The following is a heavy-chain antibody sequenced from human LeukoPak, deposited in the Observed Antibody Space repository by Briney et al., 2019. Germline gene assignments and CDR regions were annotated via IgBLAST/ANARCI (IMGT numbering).Heavy chain of an antibody. CDR3: ARHFLYDILTGYYYGMDV. CDR1: GFTFSSYS. CDR2: ISSSSSTI. Sequence: HPGGSLRLSCAASGFTFSSYSMNWVRQAPGKGLEWVSYISSSSSTIYCADSVKGRFTISRDNAKNSLYLQMNSLRDEDTAVYYCARHFLYDILTGYYYGMDVWGQGTTVTVSS. D-gene: IGHD3-9*01. J-gene: IGHJ6*02. V-gene: IGHV3-48*02.